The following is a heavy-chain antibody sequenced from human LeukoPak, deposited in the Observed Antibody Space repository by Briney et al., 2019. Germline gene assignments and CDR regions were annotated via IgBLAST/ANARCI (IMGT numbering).Heavy chain of an antibody. CDR1: GYIFTSYY. V-gene: IGHV1-46*03. Sequence: RASVKVSCKASGYIFTSYYMHWVRQAPGQGLEWLGVVYPSAGTSDPAQRFRARITLSDDTSTSTAYMELRSLKSEDTAIYFCVREYHGGYFDFWGQGTPVTVSS. D-gene: IGHD3-16*01. CDR3: VREYHGGYFDF. CDR2: VYPSAGTS. J-gene: IGHJ4*02.